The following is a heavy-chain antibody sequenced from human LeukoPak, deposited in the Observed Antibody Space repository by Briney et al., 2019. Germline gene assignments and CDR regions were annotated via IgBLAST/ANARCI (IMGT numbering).Heavy chain of an antibody. V-gene: IGHV3-74*01. CDR2: ISYDGGDP. D-gene: IGHD6-13*01. CDR1: GFTFSSYW. CDR3: ARGYSSRLYNWLDP. Sequence: GGSLRLSCAASGFTFSSYWMHWVRQAPGKGLVWVSRISYDGGDPSYADSVKGRFTISRDNAKNTLYLQMNSLTAEDAAVYYCARGYSSRLYNWLDPWGQGTLVTVSS. J-gene: IGHJ5*02.